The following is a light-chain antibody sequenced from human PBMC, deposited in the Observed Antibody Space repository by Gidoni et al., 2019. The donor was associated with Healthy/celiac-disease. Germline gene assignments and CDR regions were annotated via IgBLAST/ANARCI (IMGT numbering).Light chain of an antibody. CDR2: GAS. CDR3: QQYGSSPLT. CDR1: QSVSSSY. V-gene: IGKV3-20*01. J-gene: IGKJ4*01. Sequence: EIVLTQSPGTLSLSPGERATLSCRASQSVSSSYLAWYQQKPGQAPRLLIYGASSRATGIPYRFSVSGSGTDFTLTISRLEPEDFAVYYCQQYGSSPLTFXGXTKVEIK.